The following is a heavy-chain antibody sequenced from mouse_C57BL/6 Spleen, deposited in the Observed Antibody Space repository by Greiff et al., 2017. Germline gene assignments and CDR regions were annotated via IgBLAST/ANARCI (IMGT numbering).Heavy chain of an antibody. V-gene: IGHV1-55*01. Sequence: QVQLQQPGAELVKPGASVKMSCKASGYTFTSYWITWVKQRPGQGLEWIGDIYPGSGSNNYNEKFKSKATLTVDTSSSTTYLQLSSLTSEDSAVYYCARDYYDSSAVDYGGQGTTLTVSS. CDR2: IYPGSGSN. D-gene: IGHD1-1*01. J-gene: IGHJ2*01. CDR3: ARDYYDSSAVDY. CDR1: GYTFTSYW.